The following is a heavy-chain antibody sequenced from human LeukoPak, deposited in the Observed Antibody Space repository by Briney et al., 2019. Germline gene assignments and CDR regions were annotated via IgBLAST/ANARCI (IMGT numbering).Heavy chain of an antibody. J-gene: IGHJ6*03. CDR3: ARNLEMETTFNYFDYYMDV. CDR1: GGSFSDYY. CDR2: INHSGNT. D-gene: IGHD5-24*01. Sequence: SEALSLTCAVYGGSFSDYYWSWIRRPPGKGLEWIGKINHSGNTNYNPSLKSRVTISVDASKNQFSLKLSSVTAADTAVYYCARNLEMETTFNYFDYYMDVWGKGTTVIVS. V-gene: IGHV4-34*01.